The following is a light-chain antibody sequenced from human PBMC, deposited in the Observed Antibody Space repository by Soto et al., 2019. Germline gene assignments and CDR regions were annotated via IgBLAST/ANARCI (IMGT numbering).Light chain of an antibody. Sequence: EIVLTQSPGTLSLFPGARATLSCSASQSLITRYLAWYQQKPGQAPRLLIYGASSRATGIPDRFSGSGSGTDFTLTISRLEPEDFAVYSCQQYGTSPTFGQGTRLEIK. CDR1: QSLITRY. V-gene: IGKV3-20*01. CDR3: QQYGTSPT. CDR2: GAS. J-gene: IGKJ5*01.